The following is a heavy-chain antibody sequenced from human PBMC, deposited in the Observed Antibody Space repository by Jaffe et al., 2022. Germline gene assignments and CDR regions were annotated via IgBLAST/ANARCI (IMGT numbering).Heavy chain of an antibody. CDR1: GYTFTGYY. CDR2: INPNSGGT. J-gene: IGHJ6*03. V-gene: IGHV1-2*06. Sequence: QVQLVQSGAEVKKPGASVKVSCKASGYTFTGYYMHWVRQAPGQGLEWMGRINPNSGGTNYAQKFQGRVTMTRDTSISTAYMELSRLRSDDTAVYYCARDPSVTNSNYYYYYYMDVWGKGTTVTVSS. CDR3: ARDPSVTNSNYYYYYYMDV. D-gene: IGHD4-4*01.